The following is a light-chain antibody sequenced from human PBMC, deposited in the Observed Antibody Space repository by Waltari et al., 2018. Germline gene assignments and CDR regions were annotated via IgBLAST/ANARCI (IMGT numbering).Light chain of an antibody. CDR2: EVS. Sequence: QSALTQPASVSGSPGQSITISCTGTSSDVGGYNYVSSYQQHPGKAPKLIIYEVSNRPSGVSKRFSGAKAGNTASLTIAGLQAEDEADYYGSSYTSSSTRVFGGGTKLTVL. CDR1: SSDVGGYNY. CDR3: SSYTSSSTRV. J-gene: IGLJ2*01. V-gene: IGLV2-14*01.